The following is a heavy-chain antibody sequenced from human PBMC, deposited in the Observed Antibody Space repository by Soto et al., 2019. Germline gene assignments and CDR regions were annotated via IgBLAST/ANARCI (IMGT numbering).Heavy chain of an antibody. CDR2: IIPIFGTT. J-gene: IGHJ5*02. CDR3: ARDRTDSGYSTNSLDP. D-gene: IGHD3-22*01. V-gene: IGHV1-69*06. CDR1: GGTFGSDA. Sequence: GASVKVSCKASGGTFGSDAITWVRQAPGQGLEWVGRIIPIFGTTNYAQNLQGRVTISADKSTLTSYMELHSLTSDDTALYYCARDRTDSGYSTNSLDPSGQGTQVTLS.